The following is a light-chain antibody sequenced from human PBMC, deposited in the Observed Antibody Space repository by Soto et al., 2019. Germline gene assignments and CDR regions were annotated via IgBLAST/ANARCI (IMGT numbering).Light chain of an antibody. Sequence: QSVLTQSPSVSAAPGQKVTISCSGSSSNIGKNFVSWYQQLLGTAPKLLIYDNNKRPSGIPDRFSGSKSGTSATLGITGLQTGDEADYFCATWDSSLSAVLFGGGTKLTVL. J-gene: IGLJ2*01. CDR1: SSNIGKNF. CDR2: DNN. CDR3: ATWDSSLSAVL. V-gene: IGLV1-51*01.